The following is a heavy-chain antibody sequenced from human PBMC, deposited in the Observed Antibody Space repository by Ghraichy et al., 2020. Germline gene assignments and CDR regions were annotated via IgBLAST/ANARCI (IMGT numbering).Heavy chain of an antibody. D-gene: IGHD3-22*01. CDR2: ISGSGGST. V-gene: IGHV3-23*01. Sequence: GGSLRLSCAASGFTFSSYAMSWVRQAPGKGLEWVSAISGSGGSTYYADSVKGRFTISRDNSKNTLYLQMNSLRAEDTAVYYCATRPSDSSGYYYFEYWGQGTLVTVSS. CDR3: ATRPSDSSGYYYFEY. CDR1: GFTFSSYA. J-gene: IGHJ4*02.